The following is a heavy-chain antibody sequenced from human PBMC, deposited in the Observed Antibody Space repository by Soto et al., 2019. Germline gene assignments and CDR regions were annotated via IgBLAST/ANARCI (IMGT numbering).Heavy chain of an antibody. CDR3: ARHRYSYGAYYFDY. Sequence: PETLYHPYIVSGGFISTYTWSCIRQPPGKGLEWIGYIYYSGSTNYNPSLTSRVTISVDTSKNQFSLKLSSVTAADTAVYYCARHRYSYGAYYFDYWGQGTLVTVS. D-gene: IGHD5-18*01. CDR1: GGFISTYT. CDR2: IYYSGST. J-gene: IGHJ4*02. V-gene: IGHV4-59*08.